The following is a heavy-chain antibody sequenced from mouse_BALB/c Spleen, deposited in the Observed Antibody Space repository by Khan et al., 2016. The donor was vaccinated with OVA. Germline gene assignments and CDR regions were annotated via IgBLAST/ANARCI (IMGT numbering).Heavy chain of an antibody. Sequence: EVELVESGGGLVKPGGSLKLSCAASGFTFSSYTMSWVRQTPEKRLEWVATISSGGSYTYYPDSVKGRFTISRDNAKNTLYLQMSSLKSEDTAMYYCTRAQTGYAMDYWGQGTSVTVSS. V-gene: IGHV5-6-4*01. J-gene: IGHJ4*01. CDR3: TRAQTGYAMDY. D-gene: IGHD3-1*01. CDR2: ISSGGSYT. CDR1: GFTFSSYT.